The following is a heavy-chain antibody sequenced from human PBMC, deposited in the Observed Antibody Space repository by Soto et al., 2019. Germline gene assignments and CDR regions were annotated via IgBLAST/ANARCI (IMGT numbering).Heavy chain of an antibody. CDR1: GFSFSYYV. V-gene: IGHV3-23*01. J-gene: IGHJ2*01. Sequence: EVQLLESGGGLVQPGGSLRLSCAASGFSFSYYVMTWVRQAPGKGLEWVSTITTGGGNTDYGDSVKGRFTISRDNSKYTLSLQMKSLTAEDTAVYYCARGEGRTSHFFDLWGRGNLVTVSS. CDR2: ITTGGGNT. CDR3: ARGEGRTSHFFDL. D-gene: IGHD2-2*01.